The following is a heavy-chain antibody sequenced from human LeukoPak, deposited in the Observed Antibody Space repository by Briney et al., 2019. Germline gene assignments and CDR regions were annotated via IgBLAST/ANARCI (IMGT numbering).Heavy chain of an antibody. CDR1: GGSISSDSYY. CDR2: FYARGNT. D-gene: IGHD1-20*01. J-gene: IGHJ3*02. Sequence: SQTLSLTCTVSGGSISSDSYYWSRIRQPAGKGLEWIGRFYARGNTNYNPSLKSRVTMSVDTSKNQLSLKLTSVTAADTAVYYCARELITKADAFDIWGQGTMVTVSS. V-gene: IGHV4-61*02. CDR3: ARELITKADAFDI.